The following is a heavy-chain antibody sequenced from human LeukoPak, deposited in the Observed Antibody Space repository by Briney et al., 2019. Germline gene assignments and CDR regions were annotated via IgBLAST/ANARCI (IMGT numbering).Heavy chain of an antibody. CDR1: GFTFSSYW. V-gene: IGHV3-7*01. CDR3: ARGGSYYYDSSGSYSCFDP. CDR2: IKQDGSEK. Sequence: GGSLRLSCAASGFTFSSYWMSWVRQAPGKGLEWVANIKQDGSEKYYVDSVKGRFTISRDNAKNSLYLQMNSLRAEDTAVYYCARGGSYYYDSSGSYSCFDPWGQGTLVTVSS. J-gene: IGHJ5*02. D-gene: IGHD3-22*01.